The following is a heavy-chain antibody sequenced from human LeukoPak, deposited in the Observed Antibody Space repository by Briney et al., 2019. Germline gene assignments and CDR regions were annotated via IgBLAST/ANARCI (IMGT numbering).Heavy chain of an antibody. Sequence: SVKVCCKASGGTFSSYAISWVRQAPGQGLEWMGRIIPILGIANYAQKFQGRVTITADKSTSTAYMELSSLRSEDTAVYYCARGDERAGSPMDYWGQGTLVTVSS. CDR2: IIPILGIA. CDR1: GGTFSSYA. J-gene: IGHJ4*02. CDR3: ARGDERAGSPMDY. V-gene: IGHV1-69*04. D-gene: IGHD5-24*01.